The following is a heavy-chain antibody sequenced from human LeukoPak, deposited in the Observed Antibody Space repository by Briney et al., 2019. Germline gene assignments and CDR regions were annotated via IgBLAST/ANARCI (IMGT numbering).Heavy chain of an antibody. CDR2: IYYSGNT. CDR1: GGSISSGAYY. Sequence: SETLSLTCTVSGGSISSGAYYWTWIRQHPGNGLEWIGYIYYSGNTYYNPSLKSRVTISVDTSKNQFSLKLSFVTAADTAVYYCARVSGGGNYLDYWGQGTLVTVSS. CDR3: ARVSGGGNYLDY. D-gene: IGHD2-15*01. V-gene: IGHV4-31*03. J-gene: IGHJ4*02.